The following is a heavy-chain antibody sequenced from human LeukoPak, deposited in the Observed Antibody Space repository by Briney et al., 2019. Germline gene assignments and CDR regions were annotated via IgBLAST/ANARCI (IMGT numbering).Heavy chain of an antibody. CDR3: AKGAYDYVEMGYFDY. J-gene: IGHJ4*02. CDR1: GFSFNNYA. D-gene: IGHD5-12*01. V-gene: IGHV3-23*01. CDR2: IIASSGDT. Sequence: GGSLRLSCAASGFSFNNYAMSWVRQAPGKGLEWVSLIIASSGDTFYADSVKGRFTTSRDNSKNTLYLQMNSLRAEDTALYYCAKGAYDYVEMGYFDYWGQGTLVTVSS.